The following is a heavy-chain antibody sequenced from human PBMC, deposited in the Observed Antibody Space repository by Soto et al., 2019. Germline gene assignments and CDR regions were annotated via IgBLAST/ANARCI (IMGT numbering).Heavy chain of an antibody. CDR2: MYHSGST. J-gene: IGHJ6*01. CDR3: ARGRHSFSWWDYYY. Sequence: SEDLSLTCAVSGGSIRSGGYSWSWIRQPPGKGLEWIGYMYHSGSTYYNPSLKSRVTISVDTSKNQFSLKLSSVTAADTAVYYCARGRHSFSWWDYYY. CDR1: GGSIRSGGYS. D-gene: IGHD6-13*01. V-gene: IGHV4-30-2*05.